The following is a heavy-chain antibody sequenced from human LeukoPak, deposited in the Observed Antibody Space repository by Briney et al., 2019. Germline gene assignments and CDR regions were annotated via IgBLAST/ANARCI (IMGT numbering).Heavy chain of an antibody. J-gene: IGHJ6*03. D-gene: IGHD5-18*01. CDR3: SRSHKGGMRIQRQPRLYYFYMDV. CDR2: VYINEKT. V-gene: IGHV4-59*01. Sequence: PSGTLSLTSTVSGDSISSYHWSWLRQPPGKGLEWFGDVYINEKTYDNPSLKSRATISVTASKTQCFLELSSTTAAATTVYYSSRSHKGGMRIQRQPRLYYFYMDVWGKGTTVTVSS. CDR1: GDSISSYH.